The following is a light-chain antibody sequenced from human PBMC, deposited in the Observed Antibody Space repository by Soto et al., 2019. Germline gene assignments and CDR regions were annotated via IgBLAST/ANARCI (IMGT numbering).Light chain of an antibody. J-gene: IGLJ2*01. V-gene: IGLV2-14*03. CDR2: DIS. CDR1: SSDITSYNY. CDR3: SSDSSSHAV. Sequence: QSALTQPASVSGSPGQSITISCTGTSSDITSYNYVSWYQHHPGKTPKLMIYDISNRPSGVSHRFSGSKSGNTASLTISGLEAEDDDDYYCSSDSSSHAVFGGGTKLTVL.